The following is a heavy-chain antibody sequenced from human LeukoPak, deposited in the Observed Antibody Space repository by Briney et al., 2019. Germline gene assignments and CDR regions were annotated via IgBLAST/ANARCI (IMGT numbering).Heavy chain of an antibody. Sequence: GGSLRLSCAVSGFTLSNYWMHWVRQGPGGGLVWVSRMNSDGSKTDYADSVKGRFTISRDNAKNTLYLQMSSLRAEDTAVYYCARDRCTNGVCSLFDYWGQGTLVTVSS. D-gene: IGHD2-8*01. V-gene: IGHV3-74*01. CDR1: GFTLSNYW. CDR2: MNSDGSKT. J-gene: IGHJ4*02. CDR3: ARDRCTNGVCSLFDY.